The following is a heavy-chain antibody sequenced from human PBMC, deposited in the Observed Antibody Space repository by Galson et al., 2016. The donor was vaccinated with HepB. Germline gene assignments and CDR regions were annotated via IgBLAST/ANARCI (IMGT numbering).Heavy chain of an antibody. Sequence: PALVKPTQTLTLTCRFSGFSFSISGVGVGWIRQPPGQALEWLALIYGGDDKRYSPSLKSRLTITKDTSKNQVVLTRTNMDPEDTATYYCAHWTSYYDILTGYPGFDYWGQGTLVTVSS. CDR1: GFSFSISGVG. CDR3: AHWTSYYDILTGYPGFDY. D-gene: IGHD3-9*01. J-gene: IGHJ4*02. CDR2: IYGGDDK. V-gene: IGHV2-5*02.